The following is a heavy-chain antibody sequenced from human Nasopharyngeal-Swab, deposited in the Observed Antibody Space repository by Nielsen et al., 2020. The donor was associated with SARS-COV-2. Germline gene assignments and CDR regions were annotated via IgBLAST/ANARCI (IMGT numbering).Heavy chain of an antibody. D-gene: IGHD5-24*01. CDR1: GSSISSSSYY. V-gene: IGHV4-39*07. CDR3: ARAGGWLQWIDY. Sequence: SETLSLTCTVSGSSISSSSYYWGWIRQPPGKGLEWIGSIYYSGSTYYNPSLKSRATISVDTSKNQFSLKLSSVTAADTAVYYCARAGGWLQWIDYWGQGTLVTVSS. J-gene: IGHJ4*02. CDR2: IYYSGST.